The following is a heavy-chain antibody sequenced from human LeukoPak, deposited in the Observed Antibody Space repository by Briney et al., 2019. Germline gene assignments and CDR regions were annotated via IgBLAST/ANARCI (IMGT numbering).Heavy chain of an antibody. J-gene: IGHJ4*02. CDR1: GYSISSGYY. CDR3: ARAPGSGWSN. CDR2: ISHSGNT. D-gene: IGHD6-19*01. Sequence: SETLSLTCTVSGYSISSGYYWGRIRQPPGEGLEWIGSISHSGNTYYKPSLKSRVTISVDTFKKQFSLKLSSVTAADTALYYCARAPGSGWSNWGQRTLVTVSS. V-gene: IGHV4-38-2*02.